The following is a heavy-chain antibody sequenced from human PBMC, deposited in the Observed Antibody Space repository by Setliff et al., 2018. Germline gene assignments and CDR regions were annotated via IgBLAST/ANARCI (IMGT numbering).Heavy chain of an antibody. D-gene: IGHD1-20*01. CDR1: GGSFSTYY. CDR3: SRGQDNSKVGHD. V-gene: IGHV4-34*01. CDR2: IHPTEGA. Sequence: SETLSLTCAVYGGSFSTYYWIWIRQPPGKGLEWIGEIHPTEGAKYNPSLQSRVTMSVDTSSKQHSLKLTSVTAADTAMYYCSRGQDNSKVGHDWGQGTLVTVSS. J-gene: IGHJ4*02.